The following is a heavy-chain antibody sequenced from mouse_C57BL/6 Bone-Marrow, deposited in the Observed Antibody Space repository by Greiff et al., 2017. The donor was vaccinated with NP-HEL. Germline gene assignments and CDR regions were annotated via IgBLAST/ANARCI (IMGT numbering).Heavy chain of an antibody. Sequence: EVKLQQSGPELVKPGASVKISCKASGYTFTDYYMNWVKQSHGKSLEWIGDINPNNGGTSYNQKFKGKATLTVDKSSSTAYMELRSLTSEDSAVYYCARDNWDGDYAMDYWGQGTSVTVSS. CDR1: GYTFTDYY. D-gene: IGHD4-1*02. V-gene: IGHV1-26*01. CDR3: ARDNWDGDYAMDY. J-gene: IGHJ4*01. CDR2: INPNNGGT.